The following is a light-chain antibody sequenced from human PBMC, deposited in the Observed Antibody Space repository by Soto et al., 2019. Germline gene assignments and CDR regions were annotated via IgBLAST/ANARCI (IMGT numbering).Light chain of an antibody. CDR2: IDN. CDR1: SSNIGSNT. CDR3: ATWDDSLNCVV. J-gene: IGLJ2*01. V-gene: IGLV1-44*01. Sequence: QSVLTQPPSASGTPGQRVTISCSGSSSNIGSNTVNWYQQLPGTAPTLLIYIDNQRPSGAPDRFSGSTSDTSASLAISGLQSEDEADYYCATWDDSLNCVVFGGGTKLTVL.